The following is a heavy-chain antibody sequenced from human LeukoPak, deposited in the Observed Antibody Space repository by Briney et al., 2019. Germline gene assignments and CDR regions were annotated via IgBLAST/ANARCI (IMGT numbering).Heavy chain of an antibody. CDR3: ARDNYSSGWNGMDV. CDR2: TYYRSKWYN. D-gene: IGHD6-19*01. V-gene: IGHV6-1*01. J-gene: IGHJ6*02. CDR1: GDSVSSNSAS. Sequence: SQTLSLTCAISGDSVSSNSASWNWIRQSPSRGLEWLGRTYYRSKWYNDYAVSVKSRITVNPDTSKNQFSLQLNSVTPEDTAVYYCARDNYSSGWNGMDVWGQGTTVTVSS.